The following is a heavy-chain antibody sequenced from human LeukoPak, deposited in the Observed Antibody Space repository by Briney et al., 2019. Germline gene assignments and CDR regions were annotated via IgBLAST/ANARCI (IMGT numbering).Heavy chain of an antibody. Sequence: GGSLRLSCAASGFTFSSYGMHWVRQAPGKGLEGVAVISYDGSNKYYADSVKGRFTISRDNSKNTLYLQMNSLRAEDTAVYYCATLTGYSSSWLDYWGQGTLVTVSS. V-gene: IGHV3-30*03. D-gene: IGHD6-13*01. CDR1: GFTFSSYG. J-gene: IGHJ4*02. CDR3: ATLTGYSSSWLDY. CDR2: ISYDGSNK.